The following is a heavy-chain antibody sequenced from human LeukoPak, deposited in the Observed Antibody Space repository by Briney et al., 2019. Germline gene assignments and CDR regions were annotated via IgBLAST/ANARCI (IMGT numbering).Heavy chain of an antibody. J-gene: IGHJ4*01. CDR3: ARPFRRNYFD. Sequence: GGCLSLSCPSSVFTHSSYSMNWVRPPPGRGLEWVSYISRSSSKYYADTVKGRFTIPRDNAKNSLSLQMNSLRAEETAVYYFARPFRRNYFD. CDR1: VFTHSSYS. V-gene: IGHV3-48*01. D-gene: IGHD3-10*01. CDR2: ISRSSSK.